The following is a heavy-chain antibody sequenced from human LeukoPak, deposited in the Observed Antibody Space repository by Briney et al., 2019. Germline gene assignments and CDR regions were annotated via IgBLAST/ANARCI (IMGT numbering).Heavy chain of an antibody. CDR2: ISGSGGST. D-gene: IGHD2-2*01. J-gene: IGHJ3*02. V-gene: IGHV3-23*01. Sequence: HPGGSLRLSCAASGFTFSSYAMSWVRQAPGKGLEWVSAISGSGGSTYYADSVKGRFTISRDNTKNTLYLQMNSLRAEDTAVYYCAKDGGYCSSTSCLHDAFDIWGQGTMVTVSS. CDR1: GFTFSSYA. CDR3: AKDGGYCSSTSCLHDAFDI.